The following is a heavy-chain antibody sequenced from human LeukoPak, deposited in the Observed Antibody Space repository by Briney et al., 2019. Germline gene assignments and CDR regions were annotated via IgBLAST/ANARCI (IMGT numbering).Heavy chain of an antibody. CDR2: ISYDGSNK. Sequence: GRSLRLSCAASGFTFSSYAMHWVRQAPGKGLEWVAVISYDGSNKYYADSVKGRFTISRDNSKNTLYLQMNSLRAEDTAVYYCARVPRWIQLWTTPLFDPWGQGTLVTVSS. CDR1: GFTFSSYA. D-gene: IGHD5-18*01. V-gene: IGHV3-30-3*01. J-gene: IGHJ5*02. CDR3: ARVPRWIQLWTTPLFDP.